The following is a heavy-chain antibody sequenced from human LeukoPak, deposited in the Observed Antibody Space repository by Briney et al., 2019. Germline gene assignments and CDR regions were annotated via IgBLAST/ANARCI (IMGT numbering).Heavy chain of an antibody. Sequence: ASVKVSCKAPGYTFTSYDINWVRQATGQGLEWMGWMNPNSGNTGYAQKFQGRVTMTRNTSISTAYMELSSLRSEDTAVYYCARGGQVLRFLEWLSCCQREKLYYYGMDVWGQGTTVTVSS. CDR1: GYTFTSYD. D-gene: IGHD3-3*01. V-gene: IGHV1-8*01. CDR2: MNPNSGNT. J-gene: IGHJ6*02. CDR3: ARGGQVLRFLEWLSCCQREKLYYYGMDV.